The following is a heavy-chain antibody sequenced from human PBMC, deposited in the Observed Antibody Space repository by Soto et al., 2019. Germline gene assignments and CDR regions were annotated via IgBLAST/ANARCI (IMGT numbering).Heavy chain of an antibody. Sequence: ASVKVSCKASGGTFSSYAISWVRQAPGQGLEWMGWISAYNGNTNYAQKLQGRVTMTTDTSTSTAYMELSSLRSEDTAVYYCARNSGYGYGMDVWGQGTTDTVSS. J-gene: IGHJ6*02. CDR1: GGTFSSYA. D-gene: IGHD5-12*01. CDR2: ISAYNGNT. V-gene: IGHV1-18*01. CDR3: ARNSGYGYGMDV.